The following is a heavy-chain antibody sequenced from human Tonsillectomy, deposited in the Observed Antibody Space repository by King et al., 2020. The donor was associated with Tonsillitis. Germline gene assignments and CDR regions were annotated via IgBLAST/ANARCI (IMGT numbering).Heavy chain of an antibody. J-gene: IGHJ4*02. D-gene: IGHD5-12*01. CDR1: GYTFTGYY. CDR2: INPNSGGT. Sequence: VQLVESGAEVKKPGASVKVSCKASGYTFTGYYMHWVRQAPGQGLEWMGWINPNSGGTNYAQKFQGWVTRTRDTSISTAYMELSRLRSDDTAVYYCARSGDIVATMGDYWGQGTLVTVSS. CDR3: ARSGDIVATMGDY. V-gene: IGHV1-2*04.